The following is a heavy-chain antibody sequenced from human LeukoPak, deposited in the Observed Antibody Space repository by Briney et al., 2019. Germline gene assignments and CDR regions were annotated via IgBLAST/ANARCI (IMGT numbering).Heavy chain of an antibody. V-gene: IGHV1-18*01. CDR3: ARGSSTSSSQGWFDP. Sequence: ASVKVSCKASGYTFTSYGISWVRQAPGQGLEWMGWISAYNGNTNYAQKLQGRVTMTTDTSTSTAYMELRSLRSDDTAVYYCARGSSTSSSQGWFDPWGQGTLVTVSS. J-gene: IGHJ5*02. D-gene: IGHD2-2*01. CDR1: GYTFTSYG. CDR2: ISAYNGNT.